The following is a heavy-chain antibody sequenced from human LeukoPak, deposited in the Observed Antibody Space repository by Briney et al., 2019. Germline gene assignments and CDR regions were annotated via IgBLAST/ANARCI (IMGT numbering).Heavy chain of an antibody. CDR1: GFTFSSYW. CDR3: ARDFIAAAGNS. CDR2: INSDGSST. Sequence: PGGSLRLSCAASGFTFSSYWMHWVRQAPGKGLVWVSRINSDGSSTSYADSVKGRFIISRDNAKNTLYLQMNSLRAEDTAVYYCARDFIAAAGNSWGQGTLVTVSS. D-gene: IGHD6-13*01. V-gene: IGHV3-74*01. J-gene: IGHJ5*02.